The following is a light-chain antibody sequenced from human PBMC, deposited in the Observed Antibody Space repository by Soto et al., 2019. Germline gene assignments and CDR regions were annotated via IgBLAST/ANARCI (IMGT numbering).Light chain of an antibody. J-gene: IGLJ2*01. CDR1: SSDVGSYSY. Sequence: QSALTQPPSASGSPGQSVTISCTGTSSDVGSYSYVSWYQQHPGKAPKLMIYEVTKRPSRVPDRFSGSKSDNTASLTVSGLQAEDEAYYYCSSYAGSDNVVFGGGTQLTVL. CDR2: EVT. V-gene: IGLV2-8*01. CDR3: SSYAGSDNVV.